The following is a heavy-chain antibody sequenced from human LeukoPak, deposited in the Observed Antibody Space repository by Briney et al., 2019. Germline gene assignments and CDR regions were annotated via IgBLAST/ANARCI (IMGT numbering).Heavy chain of an antibody. CDR3: ARRTYSSSYRKINWFDP. CDR2: ISSSGSTI. V-gene: IGHV3-11*04. J-gene: IGHJ5*02. Sequence: GGSLRLSCAASGFTFSDYYMSWIRQAPGKGLEWVLYISSSGSTIYYADSVKGRFTISRDNAKNSLYLQMNSLRAEDTAVYYCARRTYSSSYRKINWFDPWGQGTLVTVSS. CDR1: GFTFSDYY. D-gene: IGHD6-6*01.